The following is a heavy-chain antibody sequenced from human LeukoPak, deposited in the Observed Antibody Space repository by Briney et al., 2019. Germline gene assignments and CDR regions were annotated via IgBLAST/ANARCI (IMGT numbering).Heavy chain of an antibody. CDR1: GGSISSYY. D-gene: IGHD5-12*01. CDR3: ARGYSGYDYGNFDP. Sequence: KASETLSLTCTVSGGSISSYYWSWIRQPPGKGLQWIGYIYYSGSTNYNPSLKSRVTISVDTSKNQFSLKLSSVTAADTAVYYCARGYSGYDYGNFDPWGQGTLVTVS. J-gene: IGHJ5*02. CDR2: IYYSGST. V-gene: IGHV4-59*08.